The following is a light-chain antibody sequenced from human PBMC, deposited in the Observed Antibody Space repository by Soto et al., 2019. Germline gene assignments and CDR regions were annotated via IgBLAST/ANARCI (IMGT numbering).Light chain of an antibody. V-gene: IGKV1-39*01. CDR1: QSISTY. CDR3: QQSYSIPQFT. CDR2: AAS. Sequence: DIQMTQSPSSLSASVGDRVTITCRASQSISTYLNWYQQKPGNAPKLLIYAASTLQSGVPSKFSGSGSGTDFTLTISSLQPEDFATYYCQQSYSIPQFTFGPGTKVDIK. J-gene: IGKJ3*01.